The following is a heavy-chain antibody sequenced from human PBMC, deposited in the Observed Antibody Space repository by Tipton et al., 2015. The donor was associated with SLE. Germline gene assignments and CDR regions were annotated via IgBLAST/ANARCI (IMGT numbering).Heavy chain of an antibody. CDR3: VRLRSKVLIDY. J-gene: IGHJ4*02. Sequence: TLSLTCTVSGGSISGYYWSWIRQPPGKGLEWIGYIFYSGSTSYNPSLKSRVTISVDASKNQFSLRLTSLTAADTAVYYCVRLRSKVLIDYWGQGTLVTVSS. D-gene: IGHD2-8*01. V-gene: IGHV4-59*01. CDR1: GGSISGYY. CDR2: IFYSGST.